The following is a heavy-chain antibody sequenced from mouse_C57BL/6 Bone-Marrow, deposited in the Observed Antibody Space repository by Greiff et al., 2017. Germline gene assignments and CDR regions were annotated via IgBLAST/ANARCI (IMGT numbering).Heavy chain of an antibody. J-gene: IGHJ2*01. D-gene: IGHD1-1*01. Sequence: EVHLVESGGDLVKPGGSLKLSCAASGFTFSSYGMSWVRQTPDKRLEWVATISSGGSYTYYPDSVKGRITISRDNAKNTLYLQMSSLKSEDIAMYYCARQGYYYLDYWGQGTTLTVSS. CDR2: ISSGGSYT. CDR1: GFTFSSYG. V-gene: IGHV5-6*01. CDR3: ARQGYYYLDY.